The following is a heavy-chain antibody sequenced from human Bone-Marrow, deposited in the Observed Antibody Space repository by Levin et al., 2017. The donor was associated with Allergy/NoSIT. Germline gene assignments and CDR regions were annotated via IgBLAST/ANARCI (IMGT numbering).Heavy chain of an antibody. CDR2: IFPYNDNT. Sequence: GGSLRLSCKASGYTFTHYGITWLRQAPGQGLEWLGWIFPYNDNTKYAQNLEGRLTMTTDASTSTASMELRSLRSDDTAVYYCARDLYANWHEPYYFDYGGQGTLVTVSS. J-gene: IGHJ4*02. D-gene: IGHD3-16*01. CDR3: ARDLYANWHEPYYFDY. CDR1: GYTFTHYG. V-gene: IGHV1-18*01.